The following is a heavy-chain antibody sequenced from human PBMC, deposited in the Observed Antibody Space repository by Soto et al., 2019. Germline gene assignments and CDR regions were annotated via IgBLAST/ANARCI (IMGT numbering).Heavy chain of an antibody. Sequence: ASVKVSCKASGYTFTSYYMHWVRQAPGQGLEWMGIINPSGGSTSYAQKFQGRVTMTRDTSTSTVYMELSSLRSEDTAVYYCARGRDYDFWSGYYQYYYYGMDVWGQGTTVTVSS. V-gene: IGHV1-46*01. CDR3: ARGRDYDFWSGYYQYYYYGMDV. J-gene: IGHJ6*02. D-gene: IGHD3-3*01. CDR2: INPSGGST. CDR1: GYTFTSYY.